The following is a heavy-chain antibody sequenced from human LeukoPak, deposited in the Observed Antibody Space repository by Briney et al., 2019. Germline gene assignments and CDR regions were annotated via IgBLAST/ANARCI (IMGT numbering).Heavy chain of an antibody. V-gene: IGHV1-2*02. D-gene: IGHD1-7*01. Sequence: ASVKVPRKASGYTFTGYYMHWVRPAPRQGLEWMGWINPDSGGPNYAQKFQDRVTMTRNTSISTAYMQLSRLRSDDTAVYYCARDPVLELSQEYNWFDPWGQGTLATVSS. CDR3: ARDPVLELSQEYNWFDP. J-gene: IGHJ5*02. CDR2: INPDSGGP. CDR1: GYTFTGYY.